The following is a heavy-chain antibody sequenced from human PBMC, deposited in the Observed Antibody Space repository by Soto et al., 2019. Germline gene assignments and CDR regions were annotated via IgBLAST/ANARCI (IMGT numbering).Heavy chain of an antibody. D-gene: IGHD2-15*01. Sequence: SETLSLTCTVSGGSISSYYWSWIRQPPGKGPEWIGYIYYSASTNYNPSLKSRVTISVDTSKNQFSLKLSSVTAADTAVYYCARVVARYCDYWGQGTLVTVSS. V-gene: IGHV4-59*01. CDR1: GGSISSYY. CDR2: IYYSAST. J-gene: IGHJ4*02. CDR3: ARVVARYCDY.